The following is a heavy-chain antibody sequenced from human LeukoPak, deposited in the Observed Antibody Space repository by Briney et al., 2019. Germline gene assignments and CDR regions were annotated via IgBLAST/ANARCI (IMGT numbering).Heavy chain of an antibody. J-gene: IGHJ5*02. V-gene: IGHV4-61*05. CDR1: GGSIISSSSY. CDR3: ARVTGYTAWWFDP. D-gene: IGHD5-24*01. Sequence: SETLSLTCTVSGGSIISSSSYWGWIRQPRGKGLEWIGYIYYSGSTNYNPSLKSRVTISVDTSKNQFSLKLSSVTAADTAVYYCARVTGYTAWWFDPWGQGTLVTVSS. CDR2: IYYSGST.